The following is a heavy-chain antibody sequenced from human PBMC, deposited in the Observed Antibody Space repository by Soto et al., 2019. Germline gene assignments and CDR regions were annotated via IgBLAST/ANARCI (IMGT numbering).Heavy chain of an antibody. V-gene: IGHV3-30-3*01. CDR3: VRARQNLVVNEYFQY. D-gene: IGHD2-8*02. J-gene: IGHJ1*01. Sequence: QVQLVESGGXVVQPGRSLRLSCAASGFSFSAYAIXWVRQAPGXGLXWVALISYDETTTYYADSVKGRFTISRDNSKNTLYLQMNSLRSEDTAVYYCVRARQNLVVNEYFQYWGQGTLVIVSS. CDR1: GFSFSAYA. CDR2: ISYDETTT.